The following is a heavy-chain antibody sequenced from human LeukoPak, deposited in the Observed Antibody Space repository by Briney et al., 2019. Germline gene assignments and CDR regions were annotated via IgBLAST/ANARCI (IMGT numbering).Heavy chain of an antibody. Sequence: GSLRLSPAASGVTATDKYMNSVRQAPGKAPGWVSVFYETVEIFYTESTKGRFTISTDNSKNTLYLQMNSLRDEDTGMYYCARGGRSNSGWGSGFFDLWGQGTLVTVSS. CDR1: GVTATDKY. CDR2: FYETVEI. J-gene: IGHJ4*02. V-gene: IGHV3-53*01. D-gene: IGHD3-10*01. CDR3: ARGGRSNSGWGSGFFDL.